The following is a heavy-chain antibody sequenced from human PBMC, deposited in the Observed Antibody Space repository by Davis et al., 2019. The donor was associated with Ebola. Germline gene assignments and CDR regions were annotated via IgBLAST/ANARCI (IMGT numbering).Heavy chain of an antibody. D-gene: IGHD1-7*01. CDR1: GFTFSAYA. Sequence: GESLKISCAASGFTFSAYAMEWVRQAPGKGLEWVSSISTTSSHIYYAGSVRGRFTISRDNAKNSLSLQMNSLRAEDTAVYYCARFSGTVGKYYFDYWGQGALVTVSS. CDR3: ARFSGTVGKYYFDY. CDR2: ISTTSSHI. V-gene: IGHV3-21*01. J-gene: IGHJ4*02.